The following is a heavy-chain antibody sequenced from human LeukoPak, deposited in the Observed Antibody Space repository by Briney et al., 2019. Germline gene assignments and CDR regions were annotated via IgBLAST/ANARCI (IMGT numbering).Heavy chain of an antibody. CDR3: VRDGGTTGYDLLDY. Sequence: GGSLRLSCAASGFTFRSYWMSWVRQAPGKGLEWVANINQDGSEKYHVDSVKGRFTISRDNTKNSVYLQMNSLTAEDTAVYYCVRDGGTTGYDLLDYWGQGTLLTVSS. V-gene: IGHV3-7*01. J-gene: IGHJ4*02. CDR1: GFTFRSYW. D-gene: IGHD5-12*01. CDR2: INQDGSEK.